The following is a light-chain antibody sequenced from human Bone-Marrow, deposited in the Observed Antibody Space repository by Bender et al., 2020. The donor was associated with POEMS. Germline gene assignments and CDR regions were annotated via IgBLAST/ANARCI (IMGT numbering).Light chain of an antibody. CDR2: DVG. CDR3: SSYTSSNTYV. V-gene: IGLV2-14*02. CDR1: SSDVGKYNL. J-gene: IGLJ1*01. Sequence: QSALTQPASVSGSPGQSITISCTGTSSDVGKYNLVSWYQQHSDKAPELIIYDVGKRPSGVSDRFSATKSGNTASLTISGLQADDEADYYCSSYTSSNTYVFGTGTKVTVL.